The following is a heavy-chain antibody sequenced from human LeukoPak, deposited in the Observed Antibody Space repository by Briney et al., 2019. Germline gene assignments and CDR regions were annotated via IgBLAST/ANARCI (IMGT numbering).Heavy chain of an antibody. CDR2: ISGSGGST. D-gene: IGHD3-9*01. CDR1: GFTFSNAW. J-gene: IGHJ1*01. Sequence: PGGSLRLSCAASGFTFSNAWMSWVRQAPGKGLEWVSAISGSGGSTYYADSVKGRFTISRDNSKNTLYLQMNSLRAEDTAVYYCAKDLRYFDWLQEGLYFQHWGQGTLVTVSS. CDR3: AKDLRYFDWLQEGLYFQH. V-gene: IGHV3-23*01.